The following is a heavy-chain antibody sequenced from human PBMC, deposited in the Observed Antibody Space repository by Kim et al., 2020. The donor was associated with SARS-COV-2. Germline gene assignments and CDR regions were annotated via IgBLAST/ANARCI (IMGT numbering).Heavy chain of an antibody. V-gene: IGHV3-7*01. J-gene: IGHJ4*02. D-gene: IGHD6-25*01. CDR2: K. CDR3: ARDDGFRSIDH. Sequence: KFYVDSVEGRFTVSRDNAKNSVYLQMSGLRPEDTAVYYCARDDGFRSIDHWGQGILVTVSS.